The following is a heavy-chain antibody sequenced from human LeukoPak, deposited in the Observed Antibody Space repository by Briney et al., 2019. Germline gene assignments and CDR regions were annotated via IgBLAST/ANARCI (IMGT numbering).Heavy chain of an antibody. CDR3: ARGLYGDFDY. Sequence: GGSLRLSCAASGFTFSSYSMNWVRQAPGKRLEWVSSISSSSSYIYYADSGKGRFTISRDNAKNSLYLQMNSLRAEDTAVYYCARGLYGDFDYWGQGTLVTVSS. CDR2: ISSSSSYI. V-gene: IGHV3-21*01. J-gene: IGHJ4*02. D-gene: IGHD4-17*01. CDR1: GFTFSSYS.